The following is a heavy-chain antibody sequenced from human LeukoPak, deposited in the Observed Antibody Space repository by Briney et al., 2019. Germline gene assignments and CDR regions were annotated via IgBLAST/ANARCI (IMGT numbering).Heavy chain of an antibody. CDR2: IITIFGTA. CDR1: GGTFSSYA. D-gene: IGHD2-15*01. Sequence: SVKVSCKASGGTFSSYAISWVRQAPGQGLEWMGGIITIFGTANYAQKFQGRVTITADESTSTAYMELSSLRSEDTAVYYCARDRGEYCSGGSCYYDYWGQGTLVTVSS. J-gene: IGHJ4*02. CDR3: ARDRGEYCSGGSCYYDY. V-gene: IGHV1-69*01.